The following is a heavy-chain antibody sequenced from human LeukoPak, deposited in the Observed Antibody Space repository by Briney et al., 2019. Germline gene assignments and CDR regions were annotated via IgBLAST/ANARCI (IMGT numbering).Heavy chain of an antibody. D-gene: IGHD4-23*01. V-gene: IGHV3-49*03. CDR2: IRSKDHGGTT. CDR1: GFTFGDYA. CDR3: TRDPHYYHGNPHDF. J-gene: IGHJ4*02. Sequence: PGRSLRLSSTASGFTFGDYAVSWFRQAPGKGLEWLSFIRSKDHGGTTEYAASVKGRFTISRDDSNSIAYLQMNSLIIEDTAVYFCTRDPHYYHGNPHDFWGQGTRVTVSS.